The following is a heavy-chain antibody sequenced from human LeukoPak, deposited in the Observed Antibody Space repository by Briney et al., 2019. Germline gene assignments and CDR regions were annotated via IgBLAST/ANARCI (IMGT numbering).Heavy chain of an antibody. J-gene: IGHJ4*02. CDR2: INHSTGT. CDR3: ARLIGASAFDY. CDR1: RGSFSNYY. Sequence: SETLSLTCAVYRGSFSNYYWSWLRQPPGKGVEWIWQINHSTGTNYNPSLKSRVTISEATSKKQFSLKLGSVTAADTAVYYCARLIGASAFDYWGQGTLVTVSS. D-gene: IGHD2-21*01. V-gene: IGHV4-34*01.